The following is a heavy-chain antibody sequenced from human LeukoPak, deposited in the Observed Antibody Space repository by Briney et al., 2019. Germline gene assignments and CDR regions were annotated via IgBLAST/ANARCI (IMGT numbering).Heavy chain of an antibody. CDR1: GFTVSSNY. D-gene: IGHD2-2*01. Sequence: PGGSLRLSCAASGFTVSSNYMSWIRQAPGKGLEWLSVIYSGGRTYYADSVKGRFSISRDISKNTLYLQMNSLRAEDTAVYYCARDSQGYCSSTSCPIWGQGTMVTVSS. CDR2: IYSGGRT. CDR3: ARDSQGYCSSTSCPI. V-gene: IGHV3-53*01. J-gene: IGHJ3*02.